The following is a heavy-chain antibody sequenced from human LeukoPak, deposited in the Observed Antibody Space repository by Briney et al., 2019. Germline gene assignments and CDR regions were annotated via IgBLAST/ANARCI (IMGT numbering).Heavy chain of an antibody. D-gene: IGHD3-22*01. CDR1: GGSLSGYY. Sequence: SETLSLTCAVYGGSLSGYYWSWIRQPPGKGLEWIGEINHSGSTNYNPSLKSRVTISVDTSKNQFSLNLSSMTAPDTAVYYCARGRKSRTYFSDSSAYAVYFDYWGQGILVTVSS. CDR3: ARGRKSRTYFSDSSAYAVYFDY. V-gene: IGHV4-34*01. J-gene: IGHJ4*02. CDR2: INHSGST.